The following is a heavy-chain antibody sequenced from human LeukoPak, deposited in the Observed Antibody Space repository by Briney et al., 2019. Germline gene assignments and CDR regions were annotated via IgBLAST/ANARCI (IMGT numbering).Heavy chain of an antibody. Sequence: SETLSLTCTVSGVSNTSYYWNWIRQPPGKGLEWIGYIYYSGSTSYNPSLTSRLTISVDTSNNQFSLKLTSATAAGTAVYYCAGHLVGFAWFDPWGQGSLVTVSS. CDR2: IYYSGST. D-gene: IGHD6-6*01. CDR3: AGHLVGFAWFDP. CDR1: GVSNTSYY. J-gene: IGHJ5*02. V-gene: IGHV4-59*01.